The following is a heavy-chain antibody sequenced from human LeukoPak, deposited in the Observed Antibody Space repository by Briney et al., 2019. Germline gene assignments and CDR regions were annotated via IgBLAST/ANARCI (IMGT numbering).Heavy chain of an antibody. J-gene: IGHJ4*02. CDR3: AKVHPRYDTSGPIDY. CDR2: ISGSGPTT. Sequence: PGGSLRLSCAASGLTFSNHAMSWVRQAPGKGLEWVSVISGSGPTTFYADSVKGRFTISRDNSKNTPYLQMNALRPEDTALYYCAKVHPRYDTSGPIDYWGQGTLVTVSS. D-gene: IGHD3-22*01. CDR1: GLTFSNHA. V-gene: IGHV3-23*01.